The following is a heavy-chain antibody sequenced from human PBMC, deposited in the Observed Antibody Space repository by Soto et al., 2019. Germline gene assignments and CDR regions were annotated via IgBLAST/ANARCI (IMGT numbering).Heavy chain of an antibody. CDR2: ISAYNGNT. CDR1: GYTFTSYG. J-gene: IGHJ6*02. CDR3: AHLFYDSSGSYGMDV. Sequence: GASVKVSCKASGYTFTSYGISWVRQAPGQGLEWMGWISAYNGNTNYAQKLQGRVTMTTDTSTSTAYMELRSLRSDDTAVYYCAHLFYDSSGSYGMDVWGQGTTVTVSS. V-gene: IGHV1-18*01. D-gene: IGHD3-22*01.